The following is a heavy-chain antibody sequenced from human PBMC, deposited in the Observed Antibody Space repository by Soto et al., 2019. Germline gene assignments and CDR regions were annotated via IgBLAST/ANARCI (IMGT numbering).Heavy chain of an antibody. Sequence: GGSLRLSCAAPGFSFINVWMNWVRLAPGKGLEWVGRIKGKTEGGTTDYAAPVKGRFIISRDESTNTLHLQMNSLKLEDTGVYYCASGAGSPAEHFDYWGLGTLVTVSS. D-gene: IGHD2-2*01. CDR1: GFSFINVW. J-gene: IGHJ4*02. CDR2: IKGKTEGGTT. V-gene: IGHV3-15*01. CDR3: ASGAGSPAEHFDY.